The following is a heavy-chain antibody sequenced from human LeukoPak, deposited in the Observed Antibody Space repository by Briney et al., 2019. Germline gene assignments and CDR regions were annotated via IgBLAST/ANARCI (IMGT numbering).Heavy chain of an antibody. J-gene: IGHJ4*02. D-gene: IGHD3-22*01. V-gene: IGHV4-61*08. Sequence: SETLSLTCTLSGDSISSSGYCWGWIRQPPGKGLEWIGYLYYSGSTNYNPSLKSRVTISVDTSKNQFSLKLSSVTAADTALYYCARGYYDDRSGYCLDYWGQGTLVTVSS. CDR1: GDSISSSGYC. CDR2: LYYSGST. CDR3: ARGYYDDRSGYCLDY.